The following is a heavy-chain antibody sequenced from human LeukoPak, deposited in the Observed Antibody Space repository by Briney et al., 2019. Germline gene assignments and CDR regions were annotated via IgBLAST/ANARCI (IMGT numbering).Heavy chain of an antibody. CDR1: GVSISSGNFY. CDR3: ARDTLYSFWSGSYHTTYYFDS. Sequence: PPQTLSLNCTVSGVSISSGNFYWAWIRQPPGKVLEWIGHIYTSGSTNYNPSLKSRVTISVDTSRNQFSLKMSSMTAADTAVYFCARDTLYSFWSGSYHTTYYFDSWGQGTLVTVSS. CDR2: IYTSGST. V-gene: IGHV4-61*09. D-gene: IGHD3-3*01. J-gene: IGHJ4*02.